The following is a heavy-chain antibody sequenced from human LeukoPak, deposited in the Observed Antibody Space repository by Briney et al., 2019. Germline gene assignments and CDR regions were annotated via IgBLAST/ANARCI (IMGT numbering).Heavy chain of an antibody. CDR3: ARRYYYDSHRYLDY. V-gene: IGHV5-51*01. CDR2: VYPGDSDT. D-gene: IGHD3-22*01. Sequence: GESLKISCKGSGYSFSSYWIAWVRQMPGKGLEWMGIVYPGDSDTRYSPSFQGQVTISADKSISTAYLQWSSLKASDTAIYYCARRYYYDSHRYLDYWGQGTLVTVSS. J-gene: IGHJ4*02. CDR1: GYSFSSYW.